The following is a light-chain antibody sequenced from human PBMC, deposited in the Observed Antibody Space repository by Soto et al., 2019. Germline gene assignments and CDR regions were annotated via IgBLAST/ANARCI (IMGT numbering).Light chain of an antibody. Sequence: ELVLTQSPATLSLSPGARATLSCRASQSVNSHLGWYQQKHGQVPRLLIYDTSNRATGIPGRFSGSGSGTDLTITISSLAPEDFAVYYCQHRSNWPPGFGQGTRLEIK. CDR3: QHRSNWPPG. V-gene: IGKV3-11*01. CDR1: QSVNSH. CDR2: DTS. J-gene: IGKJ5*01.